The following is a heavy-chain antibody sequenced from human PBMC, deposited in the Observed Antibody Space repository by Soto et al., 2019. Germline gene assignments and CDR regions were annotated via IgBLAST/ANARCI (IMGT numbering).Heavy chain of an antibody. CDR3: AKDSRQSFYYCSGGSCYSGYFDY. Sequence: GGSLRLSCAASGFTFSSYGMHWVRQAPGKGLEWVAVISYDGSNKYYADSVKGRFTISRDNSKNTLYLQMNSLRAEDTAVYYCAKDSRQSFYYCSGGSCYSGYFDYWGQGTLVTVSS. J-gene: IGHJ4*02. CDR2: ISYDGSNK. D-gene: IGHD2-15*01. CDR1: GFTFSSYG. V-gene: IGHV3-30*18.